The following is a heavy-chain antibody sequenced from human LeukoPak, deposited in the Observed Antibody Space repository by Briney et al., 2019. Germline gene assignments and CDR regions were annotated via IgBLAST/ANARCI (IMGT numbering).Heavy chain of an antibody. J-gene: IGHJ3*02. D-gene: IGHD6-19*01. CDR1: GGSISSSSYY. CDR3: ARLVGWGTDAFDI. CDR2: IYYSGST. Sequence: PSETLSLTCTVSGGSISSSSYYWGWIRQPPGKGLEWIGSIYYSGSTYYNPSLKSRVTISVDTSKNQFSLKLSSVTAADTAVYYCARLVGWGTDAFDIWGQGTMVTVSS. V-gene: IGHV4-39*07.